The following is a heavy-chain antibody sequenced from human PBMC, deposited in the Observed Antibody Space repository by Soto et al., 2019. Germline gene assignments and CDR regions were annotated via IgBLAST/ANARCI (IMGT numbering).Heavy chain of an antibody. V-gene: IGHV3-7*04. CDR1: GFSFSTYW. D-gene: IGHD3-16*01. Sequence: EVQLVESGGDLVQPGRSLRLSCAASGFSFSTYWMSWVRQAPGKGLEWVAHMNQDGSDKYYVDSVKGRFTISRDNTKKSLFLQMNSLRAEDTAVYYCLRDGGLTWGQGTLVTVSS. J-gene: IGHJ5*02. CDR2: MNQDGSDK. CDR3: LRDGGLT.